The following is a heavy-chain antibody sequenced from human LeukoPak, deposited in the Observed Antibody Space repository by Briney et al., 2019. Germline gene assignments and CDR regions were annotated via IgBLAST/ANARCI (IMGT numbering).Heavy chain of an antibody. CDR3: ARVSSAWAYYFDY. D-gene: IGHD3-22*01. CDR1: GGSISSYY. V-gene: IGHV4-59*01. J-gene: IGHJ4*02. Sequence: SETLSLTCTVSGGSISSYYWSWIRQPPGKGLEWVGYIYYSGSTNHNPSLKSRVTISVDTSKNQFPLKLSSVTAADTAVYYCARVSSAWAYYFDYWGQGTLVTVSS. CDR2: IYYSGST.